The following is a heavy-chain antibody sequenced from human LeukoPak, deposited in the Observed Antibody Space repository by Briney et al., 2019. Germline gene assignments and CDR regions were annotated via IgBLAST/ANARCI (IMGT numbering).Heavy chain of an antibody. CDR1: GFTFDDYA. CDR2: ISWNSGSI. V-gene: IGHV3-9*01. D-gene: IGHD2-8*01. CDR3: AKDCTNGVCGFDY. J-gene: IGHJ4*02. Sequence: GGSLRLSCAASGFTFDDYAMHWVRQAPGKGLEWVSGISWNSGSIGYADSVKGRFTISRDNSKNTLYLQMNSLRAEDTAVYYCAKDCTNGVCGFDYWGQGTLVTVSS.